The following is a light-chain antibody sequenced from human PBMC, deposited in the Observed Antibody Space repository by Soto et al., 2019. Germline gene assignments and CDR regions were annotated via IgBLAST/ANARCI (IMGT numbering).Light chain of an antibody. CDR1: SSDVGAYRY. Sequence: QSVLTQPASVSGSPGQSITISCTGSSSDVGAYRYVSWFQQHPGRAPKLIIYEVSNRPSGVSDRFSGSKSGTTASLTISGLKAEDEADYHCSSYTTTTAWVFGGGTKVTVL. CDR2: EVS. CDR3: SSYTTTTAWV. J-gene: IGLJ3*02. V-gene: IGLV2-14*01.